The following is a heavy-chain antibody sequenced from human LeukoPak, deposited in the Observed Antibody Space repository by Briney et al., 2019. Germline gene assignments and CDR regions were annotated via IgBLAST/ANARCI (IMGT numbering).Heavy chain of an antibody. CDR3: ARGEVVSWFDT. V-gene: IGHV5-51*01. D-gene: IGHD2-21*01. CDR2: IYPGDSDT. Sequence: GESLKISCKASGYSFTSYWIGWVRQMPGKGLEWMGIIYPGDSDTRYSPSFQGQVTISADESSRTAYLQWSSLTASDTAMYYCARGEVVSWFDTWGQGTLVTVSS. CDR1: GYSFTSYW. J-gene: IGHJ5*02.